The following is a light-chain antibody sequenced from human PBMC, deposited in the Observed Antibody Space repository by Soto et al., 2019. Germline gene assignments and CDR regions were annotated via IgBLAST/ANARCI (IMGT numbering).Light chain of an antibody. Sequence: QSVLTQPPSASGTPGQRVTISCSGSSSNIGSNTVNWYQQLPGTAPKLLIYSNNQRPSGVPDRFSGSKSGTSASLAISGLQYEDEADYYCAALDDRLTCVVFGGVTKLTVL. CDR2: SNN. J-gene: IGLJ2*01. CDR1: SSNIGSNT. CDR3: AALDDRLTCVV. V-gene: IGLV1-44*01.